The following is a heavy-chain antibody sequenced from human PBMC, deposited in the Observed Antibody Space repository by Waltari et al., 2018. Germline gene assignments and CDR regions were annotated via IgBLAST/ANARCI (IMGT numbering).Heavy chain of an antibody. CDR3: TITTTVNDY. Sequence: EVQLVESGGGLVQPGGSLKLSCAASGFTFSGSAMHWVRQASGKVLEWVGRIRSKANSYATAYAASVKGRFTISRDDSKNTAYLQMNSLKTEDTAVYYCTITTTVNDYWGQGTLVTVSS. CDR1: GFTFSGSA. D-gene: IGHD4-17*01. J-gene: IGHJ4*02. CDR2: IRSKANSYAT. V-gene: IGHV3-73*02.